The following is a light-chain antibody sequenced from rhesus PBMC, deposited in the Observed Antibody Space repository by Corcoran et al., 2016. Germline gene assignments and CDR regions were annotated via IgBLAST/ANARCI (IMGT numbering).Light chain of an antibody. CDR3: YQRSSWLT. Sequence: QVILTQSPATLSLSPGERATLSCRASQSVSSYLAWYQQKPGQAPRLLNYGSSSRATGIQDRVSGRGSGTDVSLTLSRLQPEDVGVYHGYQRSSWLTFGGVTKVEIK. CDR1: QSVSSY. V-gene: IGKV3-10*01. J-gene: IGKJ4*01. CDR2: GSS.